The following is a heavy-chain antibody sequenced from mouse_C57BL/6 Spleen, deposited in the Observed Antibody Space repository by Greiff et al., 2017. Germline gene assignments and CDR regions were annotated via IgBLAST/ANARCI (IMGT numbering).Heavy chain of an antibody. CDR3: ARPAITTMDY. V-gene: IGHV1-82*01. CDR1: GYAFSSSW. J-gene: IGHJ4*01. D-gene: IGHD1-1*01. CDR2: IYPGDGDT. Sequence: QVQLQQSGPELVKPGASVKISCKASGYAFSSSWMNWVKQRPGKGLEWIGRIYPGDGDTNYNGKFKGKATLTADKASSTAYMQLSSLTSEDSAVYFCARPAITTMDYWGQGTSVTVSS.